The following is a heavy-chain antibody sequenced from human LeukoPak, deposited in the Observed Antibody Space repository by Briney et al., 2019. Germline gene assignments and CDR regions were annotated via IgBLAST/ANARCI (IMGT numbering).Heavy chain of an antibody. Sequence: GGSLRLSCAASGFTFSSYWMHWVRQAPGKGLVWVSRINSDGSSTSYADSVKGRFTISRDNAKNTLYLQMNSLRAEDTAVYYCARDQSSGWYPHWFDPWGQGTLVTASS. V-gene: IGHV3-74*01. CDR1: GFTFSSYW. J-gene: IGHJ5*02. CDR3: ARDQSSGWYPHWFDP. D-gene: IGHD6-19*01. CDR2: INSDGSST.